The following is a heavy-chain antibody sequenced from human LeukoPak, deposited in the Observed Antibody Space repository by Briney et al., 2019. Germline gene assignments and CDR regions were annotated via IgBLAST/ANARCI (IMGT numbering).Heavy chain of an antibody. CDR1: GFTFSSYA. CDR3: AKALYGGISSGFDY. J-gene: IGHJ4*02. V-gene: IGHV3-23*01. D-gene: IGHD4-23*01. CDR2: ISGSGGST. Sequence: GGSLRLSCAASGFTFSSYAMSWVRQAPGKGLEWVSAISGSGGSTYYADSVKGRFTISRDNSKNTLYLQMTSLKTEDTAVYYCAKALYGGISSGFDYWGQGTLVTVSS.